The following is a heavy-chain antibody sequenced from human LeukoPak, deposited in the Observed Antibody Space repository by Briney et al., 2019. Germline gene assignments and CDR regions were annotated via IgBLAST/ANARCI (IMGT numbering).Heavy chain of an antibody. J-gene: IGHJ4*02. D-gene: IGHD3-3*01. V-gene: IGHV1-8*03. Sequence: ASVKVSCKASGYTFTSYDVNWVRQATGQGLEWMGWMNPNSGNTGYAQKFQGRVTITRNTSISTAYMGLSSLRSEDTAVYYCARGREYYDFSSGYYTTPHFDYWGQGTLVTVSS. CDR2: MNPNSGNT. CDR3: ARGREYYDFSSGYYTTPHFDY. CDR1: GYTFTSYD.